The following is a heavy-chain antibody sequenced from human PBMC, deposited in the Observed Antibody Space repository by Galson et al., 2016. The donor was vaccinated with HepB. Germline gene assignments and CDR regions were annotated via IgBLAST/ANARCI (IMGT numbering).Heavy chain of an antibody. D-gene: IGHD2-8*02. CDR2: IKQDGSEK. V-gene: IGHV3-7*01. Sequence: SLRLSCAASGFTFSSDWMRWVRQAPGKGLEWVANIKQDGSEKYYVDSVKGRFTISRDNAKNSLYLQMNSLRAEDQAVYYCASWWQTPASYFDYWGQGTLVTVSA. J-gene: IGHJ4*02. CDR1: GFTFSSDW. CDR3: ASWWQTPASYFDY.